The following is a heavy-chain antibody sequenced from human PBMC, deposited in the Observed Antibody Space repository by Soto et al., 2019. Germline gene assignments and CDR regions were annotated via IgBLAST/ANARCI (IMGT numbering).Heavy chain of an antibody. V-gene: IGHV3-15*07. CDR3: TNSPGEVYYDSSGYYYYSY. CDR1: GFTFSNAW. Sequence: GESLKISCAASGFTFSNAWMNWVRQAPGKGLEWVGRIKSKTDGGTTDYAAPVKGRFTISRDDSKNTLYLQMNSLKTEDTAVYYCTNSPGEVYYDSSGYYYYSYWGQGTLVTVSS. J-gene: IGHJ4*02. D-gene: IGHD3-22*01. CDR2: IKSKTDGGTT.